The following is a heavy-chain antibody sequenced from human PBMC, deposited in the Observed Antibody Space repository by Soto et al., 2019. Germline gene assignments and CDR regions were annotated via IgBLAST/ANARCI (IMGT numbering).Heavy chain of an antibody. CDR2: ILSKAGNYAT. J-gene: IGHJ4*02. Sequence: EVQLVESGGGLVQPGGSLKLSCAASGFIFSGSAVHWVRQASGKGLEWVGGILSKAGNYATAYPASMKGRFTISRDDSENTAFLQMNGLKTEDTAVYYCIRGGSLYYYDYWGQGTLVAVAS. V-gene: IGHV3-73*01. CDR1: GFIFSGSA. D-gene: IGHD1-26*01. CDR3: IRGGSLYYYDY.